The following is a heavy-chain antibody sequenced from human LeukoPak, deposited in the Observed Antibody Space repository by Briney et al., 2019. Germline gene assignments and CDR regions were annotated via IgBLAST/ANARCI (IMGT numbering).Heavy chain of an antibody. Sequence: GGSLRLSCAASGFTVSINYMICVRQAPGKGLEWVSVLYSGGSTYYADSVQGRFTISRDNSKNTLYLQMNSLRAEDTAVYYCAREVTGAAGPNTWFDPGGQGTLVTVPS. D-gene: IGHD6-13*01. CDR1: GFTVSINY. CDR2: LYSGGST. J-gene: IGHJ5*02. CDR3: AREVTGAAGPNTWFDP. V-gene: IGHV3-66*01.